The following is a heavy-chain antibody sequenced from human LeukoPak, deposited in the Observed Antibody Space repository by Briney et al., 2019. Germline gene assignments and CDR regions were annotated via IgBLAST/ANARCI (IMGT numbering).Heavy chain of an antibody. J-gene: IGHJ3*02. V-gene: IGHV5-51*01. CDR3: ARYFRGNRDAFDI. D-gene: IGHD4-23*01. Sequence: PGESLKISCNGSGYSFTGYWIGWVRQMPGKGLEWMGIIYPGDSDTRYSPSFQGQVTISADKSIRTAYLQWSSLKASDTAMYYCARYFRGNRDAFDIWGQGTLVTVSS. CDR2: IYPGDSDT. CDR1: GYSFTGYW.